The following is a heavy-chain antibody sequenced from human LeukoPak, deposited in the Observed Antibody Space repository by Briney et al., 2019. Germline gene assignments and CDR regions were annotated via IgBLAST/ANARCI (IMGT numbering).Heavy chain of an antibody. D-gene: IGHD3-16*02. J-gene: IGHJ6*04. CDR1: GGSFSGYC. CDR3: ASLMDLSSYYYYYGVDV. CDR2: INHSGST. V-gene: IGHV4-34*01. Sequence: SETLSLTCAVYGGSFSGYCWSWIRQPPGKGLEWIGEINHSGSTNYNPSLKSRVTISVDTSKNQFSLKVSSVTAADTAVYYCASLMDLSSYYYYYGVDVWGKGTTVTVSS.